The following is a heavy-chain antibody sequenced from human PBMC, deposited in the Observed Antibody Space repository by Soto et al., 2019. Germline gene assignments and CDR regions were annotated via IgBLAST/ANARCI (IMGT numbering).Heavy chain of an antibody. J-gene: IGHJ5*02. D-gene: IGHD3-22*01. CDR2: ISDSGSSI. CDR3: ARDTAFINSGFFDA. V-gene: IGHV3-11*01. Sequence: PGGSLRLSSAASGFTFSDYYMNLIRQALGKGLEWVSYISDSGSSIFYADSVKGRFTISRDSARKSLYLHMNSLRVEDTAVYYCARDTAFINSGFFDAWGQGTLVTVSS. CDR1: GFTFSDYY.